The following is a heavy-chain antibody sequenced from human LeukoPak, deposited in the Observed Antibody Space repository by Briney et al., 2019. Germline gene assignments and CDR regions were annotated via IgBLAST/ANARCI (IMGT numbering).Heavy chain of an antibody. V-gene: IGHV3-21*01. Sequence: GGSLRLSCAASGFTFSSYSMNWVRQAPGKGLEWVSSISSTSSYIYYADSVKGRFTISRDNAKNSLYLQTNSLRAEDTAVYYCAREGALIAALSHAFDIWGQGTMVTVSS. D-gene: IGHD6-6*01. J-gene: IGHJ3*02. CDR2: ISSTSSYI. CDR3: AREGALIAALSHAFDI. CDR1: GFTFSSYS.